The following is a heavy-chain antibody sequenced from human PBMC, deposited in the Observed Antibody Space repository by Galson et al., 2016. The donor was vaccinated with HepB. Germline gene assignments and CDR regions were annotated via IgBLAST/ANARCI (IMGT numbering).Heavy chain of an antibody. CDR1: GFTFSTYS. CDR2: ISSSGTYI. D-gene: IGHD6-19*01. J-gene: IGHJ5*02. CDR3: ARRPRGLAGIIRGWFDP. Sequence: SLRLSCAASGFTFSTYSMNWVRQPPGKGLEWVSSISSSGTYIYYADSLKGRFTISRDNAKNSLYLQMNSLRAEDTAVYYCARRPRGLAGIIRGWFDPWGQGTLVTVSS. V-gene: IGHV3-21*01.